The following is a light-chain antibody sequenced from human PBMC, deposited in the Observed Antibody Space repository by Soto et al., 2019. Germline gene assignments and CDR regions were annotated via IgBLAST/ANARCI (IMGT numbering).Light chain of an antibody. J-gene: IGLJ3*02. CDR2: DNN. CDR3: AAWDGRRTGV. Sequence: QSVLTQPPSVSAAPGQKVAISCSGSNSNIGNNYVAWYQLLPGTAPKLLIYDNNKRPSGIPDRFSGSKSGTSATLAITGLQTGDEADYYCAAWDGRRTGVFGGGTKLTVL. CDR1: NSNIGNNY. V-gene: IGLV1-51*01.